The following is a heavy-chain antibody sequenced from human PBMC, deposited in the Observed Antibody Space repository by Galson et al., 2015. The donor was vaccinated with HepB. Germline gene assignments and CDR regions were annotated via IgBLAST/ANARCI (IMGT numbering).Heavy chain of an antibody. CDR2: ISSSSSTI. D-gene: IGHD2-15*01. J-gene: IGHJ5*02. CDR1: GFTFNNYS. V-gene: IGHV3-48*01. Sequence: SLRLSCAASGFTFNNYSVNWVHQAPGKGLEWVSYISSSSSTIYYADSVKGRFTISRDNAKNSLYLQMNSLRAEDTAVYYCARGIVVVVAATPGSSWFDPWGQGTLVTVSS. CDR3: ARGIVVVVAATPGSSWFDP.